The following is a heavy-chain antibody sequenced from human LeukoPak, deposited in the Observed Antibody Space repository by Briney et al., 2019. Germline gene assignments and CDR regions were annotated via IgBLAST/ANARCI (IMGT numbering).Heavy chain of an antibody. J-gene: IGHJ4*02. CDR3: ARDLPFWSGYGLFDY. Sequence: GGSLRLSCAASGFTFSSYAMRWVRQAPGKGLEWVAVISYDGSNKYYADSVKGRFTISRDNSKNTLYLQMNSLRAEDTAVYYCARDLPFWSGYGLFDYWGQGTLVTVSS. D-gene: IGHD3-3*01. CDR2: ISYDGSNK. V-gene: IGHV3-30-3*01. CDR1: GFTFSSYA.